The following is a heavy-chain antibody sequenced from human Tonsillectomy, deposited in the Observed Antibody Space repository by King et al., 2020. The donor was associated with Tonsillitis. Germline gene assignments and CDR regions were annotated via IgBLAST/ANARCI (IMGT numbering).Heavy chain of an antibody. CDR2: IYGVGST. CDR1: GFAVSSNY. Sequence: EVQLVESGGGLIQPGGSLRLSCAASGFAVSSNYMSWVRQAPGKGLEWVSLIYGVGSTFYSDSVKGRFTISRDNSKNTLFLQMNNLTAADTAVYYCARSETWDDPFDVWGLGTLVTISS. J-gene: IGHJ3*01. D-gene: IGHD1-14*01. V-gene: IGHV3-53*01. CDR3: ARSETWDDPFDV.